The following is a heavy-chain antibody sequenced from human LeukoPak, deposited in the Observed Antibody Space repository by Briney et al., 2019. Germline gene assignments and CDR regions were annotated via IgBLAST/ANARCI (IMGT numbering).Heavy chain of an antibody. CDR3: AAAVRAVRAFDI. CDR1: GYTFTSYG. D-gene: IGHD1-1*01. J-gene: IGHJ3*02. V-gene: IGHV1-18*01. Sequence: GASVNVSCEASGYTFTSYGISWVRQAPRQGLEWMGWISAYNGNTNYAQKLQGRVTMTTDTSTSTVYMELRILRSDDTAVYYCAAAVRAVRAFDIWVQGTMVTVSS. CDR2: ISAYNGNT.